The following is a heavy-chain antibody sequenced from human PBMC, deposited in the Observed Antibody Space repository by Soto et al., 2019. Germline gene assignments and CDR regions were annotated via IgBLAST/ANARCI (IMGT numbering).Heavy chain of an antibody. CDR2: IIPIFGTA. D-gene: IGHD6-13*01. CDR3: ARQQQLVNYFDY. CDR1: GGTFSSYA. V-gene: IGHV1-69*13. J-gene: IGHJ4*01. Sequence: SVKVSCKASGGTFSSYAISWVRQAPGRGLECMGGIIPIFGTANYAQKFQGRVTITAXXXXSXXYMXLSSLRSEDTAVYYCARQQQLVNYFDYWG.